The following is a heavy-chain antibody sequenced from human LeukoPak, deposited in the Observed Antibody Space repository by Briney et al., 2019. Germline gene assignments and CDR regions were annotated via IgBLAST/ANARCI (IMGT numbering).Heavy chain of an antibody. CDR2: INPNSGGT. V-gene: IGHV1-2*06. Sequence: GASVKVSCKASGYTFTGYYMHWVRQAPGQGLEWMGRINPNSGGTNYAQKFQGRVTMTRDTSISTAYMELSRLRSDDTAVYYCAREDTAMVPLGYYYYGMDVWGQGTTVTVSS. J-gene: IGHJ6*02. CDR1: GYTFTGYY. D-gene: IGHD5-18*01. CDR3: AREDTAMVPLGYYYYGMDV.